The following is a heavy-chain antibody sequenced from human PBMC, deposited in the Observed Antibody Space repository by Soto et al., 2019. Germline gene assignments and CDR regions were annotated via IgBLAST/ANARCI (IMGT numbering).Heavy chain of an antibody. CDR2: ISGSSVRT. Sequence: EGQLLESGGGLVQPGGSLRLSCAASGLTFSNYALTWVRQAPGKGLELVSAISGSSVRTEYADSVKGRFTISRDNSKTPLYLQMNSLRADDTAVYYCAKDPNGDHIGAFDMWCQGTMVTVSS. D-gene: IGHD4-17*01. J-gene: IGHJ3*02. CDR3: AKDPNGDHIGAFDM. V-gene: IGHV3-23*01. CDR1: GLTFSNYA.